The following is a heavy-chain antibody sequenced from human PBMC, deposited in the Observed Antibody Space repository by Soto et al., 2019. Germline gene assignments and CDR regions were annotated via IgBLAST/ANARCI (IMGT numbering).Heavy chain of an antibody. Sequence: GRSVTLSCPASVFTFNTYAMSCVRLGLGKGLEWVSAISGTAGNTYYADSVKGRFTISRSNSKNTLFLQMNSLRAEDTAVYYCAKYVVLGATPGLGDYYYCYGMEVGSRGPTVPVSS. CDR2: ISGTAGNT. CDR3: AKYVVLGATPGLGDYYYCYGMEV. D-gene: IGHD1-26*01. V-gene: IGHV3-23*01. J-gene: IGHJ6*02. CDR1: VFTFNTYA.